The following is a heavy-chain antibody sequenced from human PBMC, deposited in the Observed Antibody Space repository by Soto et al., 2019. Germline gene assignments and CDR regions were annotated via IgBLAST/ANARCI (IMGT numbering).Heavy chain of an antibody. CDR2: IQHGGST. Sequence: QLQLQESGSGLVKPSQTLSLTCAVSGVSISSGGYSWSWIRKPPGKGLEWIGYIQHGGSTYYNPSRKSRVTISVDRSKNQFALELTSVSAADTAVYYWSRANYGDYGYGMDVWGQGTTVTVSS. D-gene: IGHD4-17*01. CDR1: GVSISSGGYS. J-gene: IGHJ6*02. CDR3: SRANYGDYGYGMDV. V-gene: IGHV4-30-2*01.